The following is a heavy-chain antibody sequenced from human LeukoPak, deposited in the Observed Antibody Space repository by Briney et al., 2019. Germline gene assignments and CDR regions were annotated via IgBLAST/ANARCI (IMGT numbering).Heavy chain of an antibody. V-gene: IGHV4-38-2*02. J-gene: IGHJ6*03. Sequence: SETLSLTCTVSGYSISSGYYWGWIRQPPGKGLEWIGSIYHSGSTYYNPPLKSRVTISVDTSKNQFSLKLSSVTAADTAVYYCARGGDYSYYYMDVWGKGTTVTVSS. CDR1: GYSISSGYY. CDR2: IYHSGST. CDR3: ARGGDYSYYYMDV. D-gene: IGHD4-11*01.